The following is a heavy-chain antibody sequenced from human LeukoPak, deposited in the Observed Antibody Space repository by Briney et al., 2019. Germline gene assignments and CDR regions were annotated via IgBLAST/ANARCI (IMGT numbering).Heavy chain of an antibody. D-gene: IGHD3-22*01. CDR1: GFTVSSNY. V-gene: IGHV3-53*01. CDR2: IYSGGST. Sequence: QPGGSLRLSCAASGFTVSSNYMSWVRQAPGKGLEWVSVIYSGGSTYYADSVKGRFTISRDNSKNTLYLQMNSLRAEDTAVYYCAKAIVVLISGQFWDYWGQGTLVTVSS. J-gene: IGHJ4*02. CDR3: AKAIVVLISGQFWDY.